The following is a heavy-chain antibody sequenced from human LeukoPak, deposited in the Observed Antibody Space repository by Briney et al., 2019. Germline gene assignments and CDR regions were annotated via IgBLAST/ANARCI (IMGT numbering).Heavy chain of an antibody. D-gene: IGHD1-26*01. CDR3: ARGGAVGTVDS. V-gene: IGHV3-9*01. CDR1: GFTFDDYA. CDR2: ISWNSGSI. Sequence: GGSLRLSCAASGFTFDDYAMHWVRQAPGKGLEWVSGISWNSGSIGYADSVKGRFTISRDNAKNSLYLQVNSLRAEDTAVYYCARGGAVGTVDSWGQGTLVTVSS. J-gene: IGHJ4*02.